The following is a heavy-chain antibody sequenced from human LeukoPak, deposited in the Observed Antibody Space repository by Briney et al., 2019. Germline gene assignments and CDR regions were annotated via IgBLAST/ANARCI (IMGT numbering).Heavy chain of an antibody. Sequence: SETLSLTCTVSGGSISSYYWSWIRQPPGKGLEWIGYIYYSGSTNYNPSLKSRVTISVDTSKNQFSLKLSSVTAADTAAYYCARDLKRDFWSGYSQGDYYYYYGMDVWGQGTTVTVSS. CDR1: GGSISSYY. J-gene: IGHJ6*02. D-gene: IGHD3-3*01. CDR3: ARDLKRDFWSGYSQGDYYYYYGMDV. CDR2: IYYSGST. V-gene: IGHV4-59*01.